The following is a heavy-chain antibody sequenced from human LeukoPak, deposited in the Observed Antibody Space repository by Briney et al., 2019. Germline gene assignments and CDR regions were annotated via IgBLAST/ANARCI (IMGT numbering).Heavy chain of an antibody. J-gene: IGHJ4*02. Sequence: SETLSLTCAVSGGSISSSNWWSWVRQPPGKGLEWIGEIYHSGNTNYNPSLKSRVTISVDKSKNQFSLKLSSVTAADTAVYYCARDLGYSSSWYLIYWGQEALVTVSS. CDR1: GGSISSSNW. CDR3: ARDLGYSSSWYLIY. CDR2: IYHSGNT. D-gene: IGHD6-13*01. V-gene: IGHV4-4*02.